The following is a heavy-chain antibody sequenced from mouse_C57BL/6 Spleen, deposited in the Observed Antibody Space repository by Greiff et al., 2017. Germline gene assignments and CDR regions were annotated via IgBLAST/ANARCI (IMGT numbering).Heavy chain of an antibody. D-gene: IGHD1-1*01. CDR2: INPYNGDT. Sequence: EVQLQQSGPELVKPGASVKISCKASGYSFTGYFMNWVMQSHGKSLEWIGRINPYNGDTFYNQKFKGKATLTVDKSSSTAHMELRSLTSEDSAVYYCARSATVVENYAMDYWGQGTSVTVSS. CDR1: GYSFTGYF. CDR3: ARSATVVENYAMDY. V-gene: IGHV1-20*01. J-gene: IGHJ4*01.